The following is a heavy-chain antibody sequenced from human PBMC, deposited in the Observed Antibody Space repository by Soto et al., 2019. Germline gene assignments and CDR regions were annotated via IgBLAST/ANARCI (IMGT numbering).Heavy chain of an antibody. CDR2: INPSGGST. D-gene: IGHD4-4*01. J-gene: IGHJ4*02. V-gene: IGHV1-46*01. Sequence: ASVKVSCKVSGYTFSTYYMHWVRQAPGQGYEWMGIINPSGGSTTYAQKFQGRVTMTRDTSTTTVYMELSSLKSEDTAVYYCARYDYNGYYFDYWGQGTLVPVS. CDR3: ARYDYNGYYFDY. CDR1: GYTFSTYY.